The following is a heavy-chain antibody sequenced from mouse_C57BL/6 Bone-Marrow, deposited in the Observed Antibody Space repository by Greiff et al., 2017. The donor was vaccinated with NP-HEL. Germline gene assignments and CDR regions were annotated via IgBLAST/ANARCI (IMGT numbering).Heavy chain of an antibody. D-gene: IGHD1-1*01. CDR2: ISYDGSN. J-gene: IGHJ3*01. CDR1: GYSITSGYY. Sequence: VQLKESGPGLVKPSQSLSLTCSVTGYSITSGYYWNWIRQFPGNKLEWMGYISYDGSNNYNPSLKNRISITRDTSKNQFFLKLNSVTTEDTATYYCARALYGGFPFAYWGQGTLVTVSA. V-gene: IGHV3-6*01. CDR3: ARALYGGFPFAY.